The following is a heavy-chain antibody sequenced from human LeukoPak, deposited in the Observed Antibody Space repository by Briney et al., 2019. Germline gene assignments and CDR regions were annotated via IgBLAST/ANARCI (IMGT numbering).Heavy chain of an antibody. Sequence: SGGSLRLSCAASGFTFSNFWMSWVRQAPGKGLEWVANIKQDGSEKYYVDSLKGRFTISRDNSKNTLYLQMNSLRAEDTAVYYCATDFDPWGQGTLVTVSS. V-gene: IGHV3-7*03. J-gene: IGHJ5*02. CDR1: GFTFSNFW. CDR2: IKQDGSEK. CDR3: ATDFDP.